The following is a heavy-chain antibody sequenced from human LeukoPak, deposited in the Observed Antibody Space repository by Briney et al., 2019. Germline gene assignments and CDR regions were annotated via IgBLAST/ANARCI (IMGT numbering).Heavy chain of an antibody. CDR1: GYTFTGYY. CDR3: ARFGGGYAHAFDI. D-gene: IGHD5-12*01. V-gene: IGHV1-2*02. CDR2: INPNSGGT. J-gene: IGHJ3*02. Sequence: ASVKVSCMASGYTFTGYYMHWVRQAPGQGLEWMGWINPNSGGTNYAQKFQGRVTMTRDTSISTAYMELSRLRSDDTAVYYCARFGGGYAHAFDIWGQGTMVTVSS.